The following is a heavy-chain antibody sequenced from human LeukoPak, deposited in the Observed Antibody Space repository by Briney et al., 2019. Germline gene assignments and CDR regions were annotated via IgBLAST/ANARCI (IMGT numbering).Heavy chain of an antibody. CDR1: GGSFSGYY. V-gene: IGHV4-34*01. Sequence: PSETLSLTCAVYGGSFSGYYWNWIRQPPGKGLEWIGEINHSGSTNYNPSLKSRVTISVDTSKNQFSLKLSSVTAADTAVYYCARLRAFDIWGQGTMVTVSS. D-gene: IGHD2-21*02. J-gene: IGHJ3*02. CDR2: INHSGST. CDR3: ARLRAFDI.